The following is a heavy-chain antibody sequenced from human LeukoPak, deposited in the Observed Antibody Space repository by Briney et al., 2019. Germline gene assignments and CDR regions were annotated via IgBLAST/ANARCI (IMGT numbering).Heavy chain of an antibody. V-gene: IGHV4-59*01. CDR1: GGSISSYY. J-gene: IGHJ3*02. CDR3: AREEGRTGGAFDI. D-gene: IGHD2-8*02. Sequence: SESLSLTCTVSGGSISSYYWNWIRQPPGKGLEWIGYIYYSGSTNYNPSLKSRVTILVDTSKNQFALKLSSETAADTAVYYCAREEGRTGGAFDIWGQGTMVTVSS. CDR2: IYYSGST.